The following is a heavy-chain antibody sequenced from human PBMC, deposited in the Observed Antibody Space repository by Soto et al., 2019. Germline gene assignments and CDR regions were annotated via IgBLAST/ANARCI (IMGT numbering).Heavy chain of an antibody. J-gene: IGHJ6*02. V-gene: IGHV3-15*07. Sequence: EVKLVESGGGLVTPGGSLRLSCAASGFTFSNAWMNWVRQAPGKGLEWVGLIKMKSEGATRHYAAPVNGRFTISRDDSKSTLYLQMSSLKTEDTAVYYCTTLGSHYYYHNFDVWGQGTKVTVSS. CDR3: TTLGSHYYYHNFDV. CDR1: GFTFSNAW. CDR2: IKMKSEGATR.